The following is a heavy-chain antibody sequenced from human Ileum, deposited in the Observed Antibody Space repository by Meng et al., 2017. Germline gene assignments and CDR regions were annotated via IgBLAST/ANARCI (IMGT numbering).Heavy chain of an antibody. CDR2: IWFDGSKT. J-gene: IGHJ4*02. V-gene: IGHV3-33*01. D-gene: IGHD6-19*01. CDR3: ARYRSGSSDY. CDR1: GFTFRFYA. Sequence: QLQLCGSGGGGVQPVLSRSLSCAGYGFTFRFYAMNMVRQAPGKGLEWVAVIWFDGSKTYYADSVKGRFTVSRDNSKNTLYLKMNSLRADDTAVYYCARYRSGSSDYWGPGTLVTVSS.